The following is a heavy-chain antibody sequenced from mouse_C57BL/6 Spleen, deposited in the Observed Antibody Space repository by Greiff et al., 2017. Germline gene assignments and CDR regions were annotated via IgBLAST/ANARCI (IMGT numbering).Heavy chain of an antibody. CDR2: FYPGGGSI. J-gene: IGHJ2*01. CDR1: GYTFTEYT. D-gene: IGHD4-1*01. CDR3: ARHEDAWGPYFDD. V-gene: IGHV1-62-2*01. Sequence: VQLQQSGAELVKPGASVKLSCKASGYTFTEYTIHWVKQRSGQGLAWIGWFYPGGGSIKYTEKLKDKATLTADKSSSTVYMEHSRLTSKDSAVDFGARHEDAWGPYFDDWGQGTTLTVSS.